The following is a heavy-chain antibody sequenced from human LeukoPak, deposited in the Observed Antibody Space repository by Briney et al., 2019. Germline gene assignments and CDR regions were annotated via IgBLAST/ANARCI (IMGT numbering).Heavy chain of an antibody. CDR2: IRSKAYGGTT. Sequence: GGSLRLSCTASGFTFGDYAMSWFRQAPGKGLEWVGFIRSKAYGGTTEYAASVKGRFTISRDDSKSIAYLQMNSLKTEDTAVYYCTSTYDYAWGSYRPFDYWGQGTLATVSS. V-gene: IGHV3-49*03. D-gene: IGHD3-16*02. CDR1: GFTFGDYA. CDR3: TSTYDYAWGSYRPFDY. J-gene: IGHJ4*02.